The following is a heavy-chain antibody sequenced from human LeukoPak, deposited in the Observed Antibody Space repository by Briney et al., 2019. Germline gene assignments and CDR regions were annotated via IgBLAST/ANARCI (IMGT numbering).Heavy chain of an antibody. V-gene: IGHV4-34*01. D-gene: IGHD3-3*01. CDR1: GGSFSGYY. Sequence: SETLSLTCAVYGGSFSGYYWSWIRQPPGKGLEWIGEINHSGSTNYNPSLKSRVTISVDTSKNQFSLKLSSVTAADTAVYYCASVFWSGYLNYYMDVWGKGTTVTVS. CDR3: ASVFWSGYLNYYMDV. J-gene: IGHJ6*03. CDR2: INHSGST.